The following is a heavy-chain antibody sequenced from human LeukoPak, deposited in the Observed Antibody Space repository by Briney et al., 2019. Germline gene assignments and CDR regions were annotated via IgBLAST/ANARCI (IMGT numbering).Heavy chain of an antibody. J-gene: IGHJ4*02. CDR3: ARELGIAARRPDRYFDY. V-gene: IGHV4-31*03. D-gene: IGHD6-6*01. CDR1: GGSISSGGYY. CDR2: IYYSGST. Sequence: SETLSLTCTVSGGSISSGGYYWSWIRQHPGKGLEWIGYIYYSGSTYYNPSLRSRVTISVDTSKNQFSLKLSSVTAADTAVYYCARELGIAARRPDRYFDYWGQGTLVTVSS.